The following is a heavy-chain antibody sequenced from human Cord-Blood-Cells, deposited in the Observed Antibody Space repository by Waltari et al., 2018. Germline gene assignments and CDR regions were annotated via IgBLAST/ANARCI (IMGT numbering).Heavy chain of an antibody. CDR3: ARGFNWGWFDP. CDR2: IYYSGST. D-gene: IGHD7-27*01. V-gene: IGHV4-61*01. J-gene: IGHJ5*02. CDR1: GGSVSSGSYY. Sequence: QVQLQESGPGLVKPSETLSLTCTVSGGSVSSGSYYWSWIRQPPGKGLEWIGYIYYSGSTNYNPSLKSRVTISVDTSKNQFSLKLSSVTAADTAVYYCARGFNWGWFDPWGQGTLVTVSS.